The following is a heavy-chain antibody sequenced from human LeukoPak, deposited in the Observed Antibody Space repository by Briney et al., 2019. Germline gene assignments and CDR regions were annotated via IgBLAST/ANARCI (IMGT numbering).Heavy chain of an antibody. V-gene: IGHV3-33*06. J-gene: IGHJ4*02. Sequence: GGSLRLSWAASGFTFSSYGMHWVRQAPGRGLEGVAVIWYDGSNKYYADSVKGRFTISRDNSKNTLYLQVNSLRAEDTAVYYCAKGGKWDVTPFDYWGQGTLVTVSS. CDR2: IWYDGSNK. D-gene: IGHD1-26*01. CDR1: GFTFSSYG. CDR3: AKGGKWDVTPFDY.